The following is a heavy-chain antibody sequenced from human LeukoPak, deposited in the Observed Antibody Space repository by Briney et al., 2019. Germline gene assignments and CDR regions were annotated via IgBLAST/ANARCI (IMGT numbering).Heavy chain of an antibody. Sequence: GGSLSLSCAASGFIFSSYCMSWVRQPPGKGLELVANIKHDGSEKYYVDSAKGRFTISIGNAKISLYLQMNSLRAKDTALYYCATSDDSSGSDWGQGTLVTVSS. V-gene: IGHV3-7*01. D-gene: IGHD3-22*01. CDR3: ATSDDSSGSD. CDR2: IKHDGSEK. CDR1: GFIFSSYC. J-gene: IGHJ4*02.